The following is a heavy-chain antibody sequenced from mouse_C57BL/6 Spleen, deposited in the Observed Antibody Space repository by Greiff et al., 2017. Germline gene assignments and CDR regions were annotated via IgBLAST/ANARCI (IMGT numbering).Heavy chain of an antibody. CDR2: ISDGGSYT. J-gene: IGHJ2*01. Sequence: DVMLVESGGGLVKPGGSLKLSCAASGFTFSSYAMSWVRQTPEKRLEWVATISDGGSYTYYPDNVKGRFTISRDNAKNNLYLQMSHLKSEDTAMYYCARQLTGIDYWGQGTTLTVSS. V-gene: IGHV5-4*03. D-gene: IGHD4-1*01. CDR1: GFTFSSYA. CDR3: ARQLTGIDY.